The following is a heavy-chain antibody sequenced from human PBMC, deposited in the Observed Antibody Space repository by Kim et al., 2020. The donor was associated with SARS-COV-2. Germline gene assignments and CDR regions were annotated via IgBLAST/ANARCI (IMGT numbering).Heavy chain of an antibody. CDR1: GYTFTGYY. Sequence: ASVKVSCKASGYTFTGYYMHWVRQAPGQGLEWMGRINPNSGGTNYAQKFQGRVTMTRDTSISTAYMELSRLRSDDTAVYYCASFTMVRGVSHYGMDVWGQGTTVTVSS. J-gene: IGHJ6*02. CDR3: ASFTMVRGVSHYGMDV. V-gene: IGHV1-2*06. CDR2: INPNSGGT. D-gene: IGHD3-10*01.